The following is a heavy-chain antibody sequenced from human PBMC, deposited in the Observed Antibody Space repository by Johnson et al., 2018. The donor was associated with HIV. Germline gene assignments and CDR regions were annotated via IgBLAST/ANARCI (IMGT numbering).Heavy chain of an antibody. CDR2: IYSGGST. Sequence: EVQLVESGGGLVQPGRSLRLSCAASGFTVSSNYMTWVRQAPGKGLEWVSVIYSGGSTYYADSVKGRFTISRDNSKTTLYLQMNSLRAEDTAVYYCARAGTSGSYAFDFWGQGTMVTVSS. CDR3: ARAGTSGSYAFDF. D-gene: IGHD3-22*01. CDR1: GFTVSSNY. V-gene: IGHV3-66*01. J-gene: IGHJ3*01.